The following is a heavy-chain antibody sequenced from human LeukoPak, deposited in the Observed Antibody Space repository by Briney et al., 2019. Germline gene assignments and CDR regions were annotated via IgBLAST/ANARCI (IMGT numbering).Heavy chain of an antibody. D-gene: IGHD6-19*01. V-gene: IGHV3-48*01. J-gene: IGHJ4*02. CDR2: ISTSDNTR. CDR1: GFIFSDYD. Sequence: GGSLRLSCVVSGFIFSDYDTYWVRQAPGQGLEWVSYISTSDNTRYYADSVRGRFTISRDKATNSVYLQMNTLRVDDTAVYYCVRGARVYSSGWFASRFDYWGQGTPVIVSS. CDR3: VRGARVYSSGWFASRFDY.